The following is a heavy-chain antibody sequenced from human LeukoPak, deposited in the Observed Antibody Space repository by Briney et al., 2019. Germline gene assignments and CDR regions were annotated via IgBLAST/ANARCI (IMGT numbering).Heavy chain of an antibody. D-gene: IGHD2-2*01. CDR1: GFTFSSYA. CDR3: AKDLNIVVVPAAVYFDY. CDR2: ISGSGGST. V-gene: IGHV3-23*01. Sequence: PGGSLRLSCAASGFTFSSYAMSWVRQAPGKGLEWVSAISGSGGSTYYADSVKGRFTISRDNSKNTLYLQMNSLRAEDTAVYYCAKDLNIVVVPAAVYFDYWGQGTLVTDSS. J-gene: IGHJ4*02.